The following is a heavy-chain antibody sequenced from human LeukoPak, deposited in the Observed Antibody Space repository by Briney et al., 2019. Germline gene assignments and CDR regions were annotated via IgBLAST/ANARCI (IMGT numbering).Heavy chain of an antibody. CDR1: GFTFSSYA. CDR2: ISGSGGST. Sequence: PGGSLRLSCAASGFTFSSYAMSWVRQAPGKGLEWVSAISGSGGSTYYADSVKGRFTISRDNSKNTLYLQMNSLRAEDTAVYYCAKGVQRRRHVVPAAIFDYWGQGTLVTVSS. CDR3: AKGVQRRRHVVPAAIFDY. D-gene: IGHD2-2*02. J-gene: IGHJ4*02. V-gene: IGHV3-23*01.